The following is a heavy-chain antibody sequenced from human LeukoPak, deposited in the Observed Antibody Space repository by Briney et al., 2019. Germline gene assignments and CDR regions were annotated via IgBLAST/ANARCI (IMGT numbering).Heavy chain of an antibody. CDR1: GYTFTSYG. CDR2: IGAYNGNT. Sequence: ASVKVSCKASGYTFTSYGISWVRQAPGQGLEWMGWIGAYNGNTNYAQKLQGRVTMTTDTSTSTAYMELRSLRSDDTAVYYCARLSPLGYCSSTSCYAGYYFDYWGQGTLVTVSS. J-gene: IGHJ4*02. CDR3: ARLSPLGYCSSTSCYAGYYFDY. V-gene: IGHV1-18*01. D-gene: IGHD2-2*01.